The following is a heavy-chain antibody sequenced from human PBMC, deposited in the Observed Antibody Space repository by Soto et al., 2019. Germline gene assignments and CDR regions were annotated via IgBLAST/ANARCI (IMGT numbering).Heavy chain of an antibody. Sequence: SETLSLSCVVSGGSLSDYFWSWIRQPPGMALEWIGEINHLGSINYNPSLKSRVTMSVDTSKNQFSLTLNSVTAADTATYYCARGGISHWAYFYYMDVWDRGTTVT. V-gene: IGHV4-34*01. CDR1: GGSLSDYF. J-gene: IGHJ6*03. CDR2: INHLGSI. D-gene: IGHD2-21*01. CDR3: ARGGISHWAYFYYMDV.